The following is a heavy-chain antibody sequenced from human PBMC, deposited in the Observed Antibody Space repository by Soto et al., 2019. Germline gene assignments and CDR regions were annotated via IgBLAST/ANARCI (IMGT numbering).Heavy chain of an antibody. V-gene: IGHV3-48*03. Sequence: PGGSLRLSCAASGFTFSSYEMNWVRQAPGKGMEWVSYISSSGGTIYYADSVKGRFTISRDNAKNSLYLQMNSLRAEDTAVYYVGSDVDTAASALDIWGQGTMVTVSS. CDR1: GFTFSSYE. D-gene: IGHD5-18*01. CDR2: ISSSGGTI. CDR3: GSDVDTAASALDI. J-gene: IGHJ3*02.